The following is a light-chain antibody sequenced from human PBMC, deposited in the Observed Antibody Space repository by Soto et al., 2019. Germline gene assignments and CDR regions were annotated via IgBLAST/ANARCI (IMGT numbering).Light chain of an antibody. V-gene: IGKV1-5*01. CDR2: DAS. CDR3: QQYNSYSRT. J-gene: IGKJ1*01. CDR1: QSISSW. Sequence: DIQMTQSPSTLSASVGDRVTITCRASQSISSWLAWYQQKPGKAPKLLISDASTLKSGVPSRFSGSGSATEFTLTISSLQPDDFATYYCQQYNSYSRTFGQGTKVEIQ.